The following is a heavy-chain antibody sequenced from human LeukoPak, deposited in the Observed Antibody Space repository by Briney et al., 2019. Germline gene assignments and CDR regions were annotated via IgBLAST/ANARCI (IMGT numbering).Heavy chain of an antibody. CDR3: ARRQDYQKTYDFWSGYYTRSGYYMDV. CDR1: GFTFSDYA. Sequence: GRSLRLSCAASGFTFSDYAMHWVRQGPGKGLEWVSYISSSSSTIYYADSVKGRFTISRDNAKNSLYLQMNSLRAEDTAVYYCARRQDYQKTYDFWSGYYTRSGYYMDVWGKGTTVTVSS. J-gene: IGHJ6*03. CDR2: ISSSSSTI. V-gene: IGHV3-48*04. D-gene: IGHD3-3*01.